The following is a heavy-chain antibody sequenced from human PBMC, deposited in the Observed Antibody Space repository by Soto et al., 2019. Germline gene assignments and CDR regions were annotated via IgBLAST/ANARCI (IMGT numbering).Heavy chain of an antibody. Sequence: QVQLQQSGPGLVKPSQTLSLTCAISGDSVSSNSAAWNWIRQSPSRGLEWLGRTYYRSKWYNDYAVAVKSRITINPDTAKNQFSLQLNSVTPEDTAVYYCARESTGYCSGGSCYSGNYYGMDVWGQGTTVTVSS. V-gene: IGHV6-1*01. J-gene: IGHJ6*02. CDR2: TYYRSKWYN. CDR1: GDSVSSNSAA. CDR3: ARESTGYCSGGSCYSGNYYGMDV. D-gene: IGHD2-15*01.